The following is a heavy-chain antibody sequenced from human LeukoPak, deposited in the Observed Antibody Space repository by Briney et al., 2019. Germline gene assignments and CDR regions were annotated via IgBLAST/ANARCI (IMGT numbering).Heavy chain of an antibody. J-gene: IGHJ3*02. CDR2: LYESGTT. Sequence: ETLSPTCSVSGGSISSYPWSWIRQPPGKGLEWIGYLYESGTTNYKASLKSRVTMSVDTSKNHFSLRLSSVTAADTAVYYCATQELVPAALNAFDIWGQGTLVTVSS. CDR3: ATQELVPAALNAFDI. V-gene: IGHV4-59*08. CDR1: GGSISSYP. D-gene: IGHD2-2*01.